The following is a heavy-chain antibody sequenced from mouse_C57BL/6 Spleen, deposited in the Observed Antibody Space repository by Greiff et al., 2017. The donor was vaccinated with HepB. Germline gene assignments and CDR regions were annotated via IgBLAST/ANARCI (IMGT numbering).Heavy chain of an antibody. CDR3: ARSRIYDGYSMDY. J-gene: IGHJ4*01. Sequence: QVQLQQSGAELVKPGASVKMSCKASGYTFTSYWITWVKQRPGQGLEWIGDIYPGSGSTNYNEKFKSKATLTVDTSSSTAYMQISSLTSEDSAVYYCARSRIYDGYSMDYWGQGTSVTVSS. V-gene: IGHV1-55*01. CDR2: IYPGSGST. D-gene: IGHD2-3*01. CDR1: GYTFTSYW.